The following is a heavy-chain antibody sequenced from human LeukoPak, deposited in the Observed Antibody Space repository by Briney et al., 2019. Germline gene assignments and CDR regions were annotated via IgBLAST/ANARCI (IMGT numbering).Heavy chain of an antibody. Sequence: GASVKVSCKASGYTFTSYDINWVRQATGQGLEWMGWMNPNSGNTGYAQKFQGRVTMTRNTSISTAYMELSSLRSEDTAVYYCARDPGDPYYYDSSGSDAFDIWGQGTMVTVSS. CDR3: ARDPGDPYYYDSSGSDAFDI. CDR2: MNPNSGNT. D-gene: IGHD3-22*01. J-gene: IGHJ3*02. CDR1: GYTFTSYD. V-gene: IGHV1-8*01.